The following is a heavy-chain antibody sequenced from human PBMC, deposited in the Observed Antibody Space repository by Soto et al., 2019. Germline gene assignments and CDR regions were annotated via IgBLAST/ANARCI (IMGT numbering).Heavy chain of an antibody. CDR2: IHSGGAT. CDR3: ARISGGPIC. CDR1: GGSISDHY. Sequence: VQVQESGPGLVKPSETLSLTCTVSGGSISDHYWDWFRQSAGKRLEWIGRIHSGGATDYSPSLRSRLDMSIDTSKNQLSLRLNYMTAADTAVYYCARISGGPICWGRGTLVTVSS. D-gene: IGHD2-15*01. V-gene: IGHV4-4*07. J-gene: IGHJ4*02.